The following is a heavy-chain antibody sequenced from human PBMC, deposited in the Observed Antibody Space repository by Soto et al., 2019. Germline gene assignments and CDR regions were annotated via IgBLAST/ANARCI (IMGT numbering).Heavy chain of an antibody. CDR2: INHSGST. J-gene: IGHJ4*02. CDR1: GGSFSGYY. D-gene: IGHD3-9*01. V-gene: IGHV4-34*01. CDR3: ARTYYDILTGYPFLDY. Sequence: KASETLSLTCAVYGGSFSGYYWSWIRQPPGKGLEWIGEINHSGSTNYNPSLKSRVTISVDTSKNQFSLKLSSVTAADTAVYYCARTYYDILTGYPFLDYWGQGTLFTVSS.